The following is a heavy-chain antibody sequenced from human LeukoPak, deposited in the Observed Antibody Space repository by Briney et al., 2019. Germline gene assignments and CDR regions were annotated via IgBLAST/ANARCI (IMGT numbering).Heavy chain of an antibody. CDR2: ISWDGTSA. CDR3: AKGSGGASADDAFDI. V-gene: IGHV3-43*01. J-gene: IGHJ3*02. D-gene: IGHD4-23*01. CDR1: GFTFDDHT. Sequence: GGSLRLSCTASGFTFDDHTMHWVRQAPGKGLEWVSLISWDGTSAYSADSVKGRFTISRDNSKNSLYLQMNSRRTEDTALYYCAKGSGGASADDAFDIWGQGTMVTVSS.